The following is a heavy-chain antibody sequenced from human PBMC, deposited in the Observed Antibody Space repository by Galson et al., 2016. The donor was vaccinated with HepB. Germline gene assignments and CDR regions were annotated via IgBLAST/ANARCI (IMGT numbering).Heavy chain of an antibody. CDR1: GFTFSSQS. V-gene: IGHV3-48*04. D-gene: IGHD3-9*01. CDR2: ISGSGGII. Sequence: SLRLSCAVSGFTFSSQSMNWVRQAPGKGLEWVSYISGSGGIIFYADSVKGRFTISRDNAKNSVYLEMNSLRAEDTAVYYCARLHFDTFPSPGYWGQGTLVIVSS. CDR3: ARLHFDTFPSPGY. J-gene: IGHJ4*02.